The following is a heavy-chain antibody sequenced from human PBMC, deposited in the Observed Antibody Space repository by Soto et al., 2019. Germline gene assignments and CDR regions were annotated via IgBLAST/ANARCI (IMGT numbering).Heavy chain of an antibody. D-gene: IGHD1-26*01. CDR2: TYYRSKWYN. Sequence: PSPTLSLTCVISGDSVSSNSAAWNWIRQSPSRGLEWLGRTYYRSKWYNDYAVSVKSRVTINSDTSKNQVSLQLKSVTLEDTAVYYCAGILGASANWFDPWGQGTLVTVSS. V-gene: IGHV6-1*01. CDR1: GDSVSSNSAA. CDR3: AGILGASANWFDP. J-gene: IGHJ5*02.